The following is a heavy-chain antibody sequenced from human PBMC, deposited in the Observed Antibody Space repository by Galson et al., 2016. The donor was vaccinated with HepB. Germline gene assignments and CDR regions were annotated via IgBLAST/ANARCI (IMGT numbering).Heavy chain of an antibody. V-gene: IGHV4-31*03. J-gene: IGHJ4*02. CDR3: ARADDGITIFDY. CDR2: VYYSGKT. D-gene: IGHD3-3*01. Sequence: TLSLTCSVSGGSITSDSYFWTWIRQVPGKGLEWIGYVYYSGKTYYNASLNSRLTISLDTSKNQISLKLTSFTAADTAVYYCARADDGITIFDYWGRGTLVTVSS. CDR1: GGSITSDSYF.